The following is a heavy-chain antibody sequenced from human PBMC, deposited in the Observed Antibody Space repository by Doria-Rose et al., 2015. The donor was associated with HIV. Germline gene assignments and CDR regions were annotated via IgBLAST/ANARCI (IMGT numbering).Heavy chain of an antibody. CDR1: GVSLSSPGMG. CDR3: ARMKSSRWYHKYYFDF. V-gene: IGHV2-26*01. D-gene: IGHD6-13*01. CDR2: IFSDDER. Sequence: SGPVLVKPTVTLTLTCTVSGVSLSSPGMGVSWIRQPPGKALEWLANIFSDDERSYKPSLKSRLTISRAPSKSQVVLTMTDMDLVDTATYYCARMKSSRWYHKYYFDFWGQGTLVIVSA. J-gene: IGHJ4*02.